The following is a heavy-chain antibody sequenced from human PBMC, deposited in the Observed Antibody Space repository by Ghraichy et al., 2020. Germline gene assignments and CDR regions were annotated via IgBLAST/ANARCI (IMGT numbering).Heavy chain of an antibody. CDR3: ARGSSSSPIDY. CDR1: GGSFSGYY. D-gene: IGHD6-13*01. CDR2: INHSGST. J-gene: IGHJ4*02. Sequence: SETLSLTCAVYGGSFSGYYWSWIRQPPGKGLELIGEINHSGSTNYNPSLKSRVTISVDTSKNQFSLKLSSVTAADTAVYYCARGSSSSPIDYWGQGTLVTVSS. V-gene: IGHV4-34*01.